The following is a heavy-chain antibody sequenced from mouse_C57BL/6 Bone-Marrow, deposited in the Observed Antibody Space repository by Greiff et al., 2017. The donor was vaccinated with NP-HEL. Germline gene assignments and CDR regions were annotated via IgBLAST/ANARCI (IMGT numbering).Heavy chain of an antibody. CDR2: IAPENGDT. CDR1: GFNIKDDY. V-gene: IGHV14-4*01. Sequence: EVQLQQSGAELVRPGASVKLSCTASGFNIKDDYMHWVKQRPEQGLEWIGWIAPENGDTESASKFQGKATITADTSSNPAYLQLSSLTSEDTAVDYWTTCLTGTGFAYWGQGTLVTVSA. CDR3: TTCLTGTGFAY. J-gene: IGHJ3*01. D-gene: IGHD4-1*01.